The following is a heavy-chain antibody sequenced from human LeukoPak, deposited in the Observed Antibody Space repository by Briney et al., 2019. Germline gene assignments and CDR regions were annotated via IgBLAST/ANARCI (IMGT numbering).Heavy chain of an antibody. V-gene: IGHV3-21*01. D-gene: IGHD1-26*01. J-gene: IGHJ5*02. CDR3: ARGSYSGSYLVDP. CDR2: ISSSSSYI. Sequence: PGGSLRLSCAASGFTFSSYSMNWVRQAPGKGLEWVSSISSSSSYIYYADSVKGRFTISRDNAKNSLYLQMNSLRAEDTAVYYCARGSYSGSYLVDPWGQGTLVTVSS. CDR1: GFTFSSYS.